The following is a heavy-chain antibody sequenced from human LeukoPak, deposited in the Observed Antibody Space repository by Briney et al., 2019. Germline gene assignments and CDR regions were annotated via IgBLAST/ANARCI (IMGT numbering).Heavy chain of an antibody. Sequence: GGSLRLSCAASGFTFSSYAMSWVRQAPGKGLEWVSAISGSGGSTYYADSVKGRFTISRDNSKNTLYLQMDSLRVEDTAVYYCATSPGGGFDPWGQGTLVTVSS. V-gene: IGHV3-23*01. CDR2: ISGSGGST. CDR3: ATSPGGGFDP. J-gene: IGHJ5*02. D-gene: IGHD3-10*01. CDR1: GFTFSSYA.